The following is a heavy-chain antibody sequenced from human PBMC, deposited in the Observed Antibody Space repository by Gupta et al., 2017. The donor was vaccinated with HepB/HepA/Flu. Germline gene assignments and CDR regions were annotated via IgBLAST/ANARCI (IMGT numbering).Heavy chain of an antibody. CDR2: MNPNSGNT. CDR1: GYTFTSYD. Sequence: QVQLVQSGAEVKKPGASVKVSCKASGYTFTSYDINWVRQATGQGLEWMGWMNPNSGNTGYAQKFQGRVTITRNTSISTAYMELSSLRSEDTAVYYCARGRTRRRSSGWYRGGYYYYMDVWGKGTTVTVSS. V-gene: IGHV1-8*03. D-gene: IGHD6-19*01. J-gene: IGHJ6*03. CDR3: ARGRTRRRSSGWYRGGYYYYMDV.